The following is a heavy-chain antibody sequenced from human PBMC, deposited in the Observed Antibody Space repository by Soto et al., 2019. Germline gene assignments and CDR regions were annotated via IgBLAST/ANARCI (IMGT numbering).Heavy chain of an antibody. V-gene: IGHV3-23*01. Sequence: EVQLLESGGGLVQPGGSLRLSCAASGFTFSSYAMSWVRQAPGKGLEWVSVISGSGDSTYYADSVRGRFTISRDNSKNTLYLQMNSLRAEDPAVYYCAKDRDGAAAGPTKFYGMAVWGQGNTVTVSS. CDR1: GFTFSSYA. CDR2: ISGSGDST. J-gene: IGHJ6*02. CDR3: AKDRDGAAAGPTKFYGMAV. D-gene: IGHD6-13*01.